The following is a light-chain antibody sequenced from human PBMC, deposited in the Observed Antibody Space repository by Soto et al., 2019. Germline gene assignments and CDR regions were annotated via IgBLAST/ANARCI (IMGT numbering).Light chain of an antibody. V-gene: IGLV4-69*01. CDR3: QTWGADVPYV. Sequence: QLVLTQSPSASASLGASVKLTCTLSSGHSNYAIAWHQQQPEKGPRFLMRVNSDGSHTKGDGIPDRFSGSSSGAERHLTISSLQSEDEADYYCQTWGADVPYVFGTGTKLTVL. J-gene: IGLJ1*01. CDR1: SGHSNYA. CDR2: VNSDGSH.